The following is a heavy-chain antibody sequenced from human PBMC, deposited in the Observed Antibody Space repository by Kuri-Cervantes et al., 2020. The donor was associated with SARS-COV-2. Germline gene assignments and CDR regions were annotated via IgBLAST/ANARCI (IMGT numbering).Heavy chain of an antibody. CDR1: GFTFSSFG. D-gene: IGHD2-2*02. V-gene: IGHV3-30*19. CDR2: ISYDGSNK. CDR3: ARGGRNQYRYCSSTSCYMGDAFDI. J-gene: IGHJ3*02. Sequence: GESLKISCAASGFTFSSFGMHWVRQAPGKGLEWVAVISYDGSNKYYADSVKGRFTISRDNSKNTLYLQMNSLRAEDTAVYYCARGGRNQYRYCSSTSCYMGDAFDIWGQGTMVTVSS.